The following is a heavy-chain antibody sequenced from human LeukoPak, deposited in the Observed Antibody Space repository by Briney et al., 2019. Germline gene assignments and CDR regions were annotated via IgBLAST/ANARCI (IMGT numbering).Heavy chain of an antibody. CDR3: ARGSFFYGWGIDV. V-gene: IGHV3-7*01. CDR2: IKGDETEK. Sequence: AGGSLRLSCAASGFTFSDFGMSWVRQAPGKGLEWVAFIKGDETEKHYVDSLKGRFTISRDNAENSLYLQMNSLTVEDTAVYFCARGSFFYGWGIDVWGQGTTVIVSS. CDR1: GFTFSDFG. D-gene: IGHD3-10*01. J-gene: IGHJ6*02.